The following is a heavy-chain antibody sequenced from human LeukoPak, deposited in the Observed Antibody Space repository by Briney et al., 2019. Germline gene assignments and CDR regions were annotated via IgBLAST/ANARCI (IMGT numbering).Heavy chain of an antibody. CDR2: IYTSGSI. Sequence: SETLSLTCTVSGGSISSYYWSWIRQPAGKGLEWIGRIYTSGSITYNPSLKSRVSMSVDTSKNQFSLKLSSVTAADTAVYYCARDLREVDLDTAMVTSWFDPWGQGTLVTVSS. CDR1: GGSISSYY. V-gene: IGHV4-4*07. D-gene: IGHD5-18*01. CDR3: ARDLREVDLDTAMVTSWFDP. J-gene: IGHJ5*02.